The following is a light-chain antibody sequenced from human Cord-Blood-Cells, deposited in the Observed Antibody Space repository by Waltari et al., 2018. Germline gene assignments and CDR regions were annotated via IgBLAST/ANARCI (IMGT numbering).Light chain of an antibody. Sequence: SSELTQDPAVSVALGQPVRITCQGDSLRSYYPSRYQQKPGQAPVLVIYGKNNRPSGIPDRFSGASSGNTASLTITGAQAEDEADYYCNSRDSSGNHLVFGGGTKLTVL. J-gene: IGLJ3*02. CDR1: SLRSYY. V-gene: IGLV3-19*01. CDR2: GKN. CDR3: NSRDSSGNHLV.